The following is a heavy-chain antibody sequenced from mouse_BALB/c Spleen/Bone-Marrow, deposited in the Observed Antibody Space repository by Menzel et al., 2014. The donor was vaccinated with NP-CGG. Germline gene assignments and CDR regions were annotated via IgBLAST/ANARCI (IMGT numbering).Heavy chain of an antibody. CDR2: IDPANGNT. Sequence: EVQGVESGAELVKPGASVKLSCTASGFNIKDTYMHWVKQRPGQGLEWIGRIDPANGNTKYDPKFQGKATITADTSSNTAYLQLSSLTSEDTAVYYCARWGKLGRGYFDVWGAGTTVTVSS. D-gene: IGHD4-1*01. CDR3: ARWGKLGRGYFDV. J-gene: IGHJ1*01. V-gene: IGHV14-3*02. CDR1: GFNIKDTY.